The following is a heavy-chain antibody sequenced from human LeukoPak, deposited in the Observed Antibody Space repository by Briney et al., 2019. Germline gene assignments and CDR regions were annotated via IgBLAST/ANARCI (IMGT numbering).Heavy chain of an antibody. D-gene: IGHD3-22*01. V-gene: IGHV3-33*08. CDR1: GFTFSSYG. CDR2: IWYDGGTK. Sequence: GGSLRLSCAASGFTFSSYGMHWVRQAPGKGLEWVAVIWYDGGTKYYSDSVKGRFTISRGNSKYTLYLQMNSLRAEDTAVYYCARDFESYYDAWGQGTLVTVSS. CDR3: ARDFESYYDA. J-gene: IGHJ5*02.